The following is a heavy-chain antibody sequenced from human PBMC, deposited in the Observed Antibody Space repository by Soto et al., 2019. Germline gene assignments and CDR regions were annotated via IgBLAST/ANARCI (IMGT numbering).Heavy chain of an antibody. CDR2: INHSGST. V-gene: IGHV4-34*01. J-gene: IGHJ4*02. Sequence: SETLSLTCAVYGGSFSGYYWSWIRQPPGKGLEWIGEINHSGSTNYNPSLKSRVTISVDTSKNQFSLKLSSVTAADTAVYYCARHIVVGNLDYWGQGTLVTVSS. CDR3: ARHIVVGNLDY. CDR1: GGSFSGYY. D-gene: IGHD2-21*01.